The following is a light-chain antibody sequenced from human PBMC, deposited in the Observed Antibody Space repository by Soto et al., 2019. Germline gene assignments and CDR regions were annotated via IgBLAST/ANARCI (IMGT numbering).Light chain of an antibody. CDR3: QQRSDWPLT. CDR2: DAF. J-gene: IGKJ4*01. V-gene: IGKV3-11*01. Sequence: EIVLTQSPATLSLSPGEGATLSCRASQSVNSYLAWYQQKPGQAPRLLIYDAFNRATGIPARFSGSGSGTDFSLTISSLEPADLAVYYCQQRSDWPLTFGGGTRVEIK. CDR1: QSVNSY.